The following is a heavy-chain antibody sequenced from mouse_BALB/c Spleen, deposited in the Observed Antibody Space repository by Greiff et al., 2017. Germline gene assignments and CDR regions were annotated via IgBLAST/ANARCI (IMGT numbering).Heavy chain of an antibody. CDR1: GFTFTDYY. V-gene: IGHV7-3*02. J-gene: IGHJ2*01. D-gene: IGHD2-4*01. Sequence: EVQGVESGGGLVQPGGSLRLSCATSGFTFTDYYMSWVRQPPGKALEWLGFIRNKANGYTTEYSASVKGRFTISRDNSQSILYLQMNTLRAEDSATYYCARDQGYDYDSFDYWGQGTTLTVSS. CDR2: IRNKANGYTT. CDR3: ARDQGYDYDSFDY.